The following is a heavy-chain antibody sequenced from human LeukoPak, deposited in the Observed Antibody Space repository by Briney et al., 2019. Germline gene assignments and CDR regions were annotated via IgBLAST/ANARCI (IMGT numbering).Heavy chain of an antibody. CDR1: GYTLTSYA. V-gene: IGHV7-4-1*02. CDR2: INTNTGNP. CDR3: ARDGGVGIAASPTHY. Sequence: ASVKVSCKASGYTLTSYAMNWVRQAPGQGLEWMGWINTNTGNPTYAQGFTGRFVFSLDTSVSTAYLQISSLKAEDTAVYYCARDGGVGIAASPTHYWGQGTLVTVSS. D-gene: IGHD6-13*01. J-gene: IGHJ4*02.